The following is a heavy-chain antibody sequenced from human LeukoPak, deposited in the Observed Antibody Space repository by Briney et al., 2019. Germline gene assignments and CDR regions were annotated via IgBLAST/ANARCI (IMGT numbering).Heavy chain of an antibody. J-gene: IGHJ4*02. CDR3: ARLSPFGYYDSSGYPFDY. D-gene: IGHD3-22*01. Sequence: PSETLSLTCTVSDDSIRTNTYYWGWIRQPPGKGLEWCGSIYYSGSTSYNLSLKSRVTISVDTSKKQFSLKLSSVTAADTAVYYCARLSPFGYYDSSGYPFDYWGQGTLVTVSS. CDR1: DDSIRTNTYY. V-gene: IGHV4-39*01. CDR2: IYYSGST.